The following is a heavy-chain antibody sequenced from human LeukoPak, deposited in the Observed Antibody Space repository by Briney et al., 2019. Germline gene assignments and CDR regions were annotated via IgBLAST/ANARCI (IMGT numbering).Heavy chain of an antibody. CDR2: IYPGDSDT. CDR1: GYSFTSYW. D-gene: IGHD6-13*01. CDR3: ARQGGRYSSPPLNWFDP. V-gene: IGHV5-51*01. Sequence: GESLKISCKGSGYSFTSYWIGWVRQMPGKGLEWMGIIYPGDSDTRYSPSFQGQVTISADKSISTAYLQWSSLKASDTAMYYCARQGGRYSSPPLNWFDPWGQGTLVTVSS. J-gene: IGHJ5*02.